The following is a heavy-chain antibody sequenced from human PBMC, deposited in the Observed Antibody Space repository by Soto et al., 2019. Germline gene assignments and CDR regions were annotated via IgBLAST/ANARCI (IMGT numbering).Heavy chain of an antibody. Sequence: EVQLVESGGGLVQPGRSLRLSCAASGFTFDDYAMHWVRQAPGKGLEWVSGISWNSGSIGYADSVKGRFTISRDNAKNSLYLQMNSLRAEDTASYYCAKDRAPATATTLDYWGQGTLVTVSS. CDR3: AKDRAPATATTLDY. D-gene: IGHD2-15*01. CDR1: GFTFDDYA. CDR2: ISWNSGSI. V-gene: IGHV3-9*01. J-gene: IGHJ4*02.